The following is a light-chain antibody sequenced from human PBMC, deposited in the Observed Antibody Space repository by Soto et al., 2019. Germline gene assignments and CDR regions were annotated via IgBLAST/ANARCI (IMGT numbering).Light chain of an antibody. CDR1: QSISSY. V-gene: IGKV1-39*01. CDR3: QQSYISIT. J-gene: IGKJ5*01. Sequence: DIQMTQSQSSLSASVGDRVTITCRESQSISSYLNWYQQKPGKAPKLLIYAASSLQSGVPSRFSGSGSGTDFTLTISSLQPEDFASYYCQQSYISITFGQVTRLEIK. CDR2: AAS.